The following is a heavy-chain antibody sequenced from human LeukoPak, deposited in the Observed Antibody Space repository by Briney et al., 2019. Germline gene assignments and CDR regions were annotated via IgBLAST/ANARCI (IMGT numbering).Heavy chain of an antibody. CDR1: GGSISSGGYY. CDR2: IYLSGSTYS. D-gene: IGHD3-10*01. Sequence: SQTLSLTGTVSGGSISSGGYYWTWIRQPPGKGLEWVGSIYLSGSTYSYYNPSLKSRVTIFAVGSKNQFSLELNSVTAADTAVYYCARESGSMVRGTNWFDPWGQGTLVTVSS. J-gene: IGHJ5*02. CDR3: ARESGSMVRGTNWFDP. V-gene: IGHV4-30-2*01.